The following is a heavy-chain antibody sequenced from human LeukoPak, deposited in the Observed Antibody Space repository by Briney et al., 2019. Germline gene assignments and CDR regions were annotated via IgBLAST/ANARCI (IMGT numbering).Heavy chain of an antibody. CDR1: GGSSSSSNW. CDR3: ARTPDYYYGMDV. V-gene: IGHV4-4*02. Sequence: SGTLSLTCAVSGGSSSSSNWWSWVRQPPGKELEWIGEIYHSGTTNYNPSLKSRVTISVDKSKNQVSLKLSSVTAADTAVYYCARTPDYYYGMDVWGQGTTVTVSS. CDR2: IYHSGTT. J-gene: IGHJ6*02. D-gene: IGHD2-15*01.